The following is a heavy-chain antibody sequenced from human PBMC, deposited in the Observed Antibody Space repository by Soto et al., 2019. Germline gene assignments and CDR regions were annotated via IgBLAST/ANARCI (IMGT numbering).Heavy chain of an antibody. J-gene: IGHJ4*02. CDR1: GGSISSYY. D-gene: IGHD2-15*01. V-gene: IGHV4-59*08. CDR3: ARYEPDIVVVVAATPGFGLDY. CDR2: IYYSGST. Sequence: SQTLSLTCTVAGGSISSYYWSWIRQPQRKGREWIRYIYYSGSTYYNPSLKSRVTISVDTSTNQFSLKLSSVTAADTAVYYCARYEPDIVVVVAATPGFGLDYWGQGTLVTVPQ.